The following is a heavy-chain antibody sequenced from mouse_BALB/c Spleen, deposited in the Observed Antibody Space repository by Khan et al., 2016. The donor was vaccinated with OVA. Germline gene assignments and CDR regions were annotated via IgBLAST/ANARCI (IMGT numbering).Heavy chain of an antibody. J-gene: IGHJ2*01. CDR3: ARDRIDY. V-gene: IGHV1-7*01. CDR1: GYTFTTYW. CDR2: INPTSGYT. Sequence: QVQLQQSGAELAKPGASVKMSCKASGYTFTTYWMHWVKQRHGQGLEWIGYINPTSGYTDYNQKFKDKATLTADKSSSTAYMQLSSLTSDDSAVYYCARDRIDYWGQGTTLTGSS.